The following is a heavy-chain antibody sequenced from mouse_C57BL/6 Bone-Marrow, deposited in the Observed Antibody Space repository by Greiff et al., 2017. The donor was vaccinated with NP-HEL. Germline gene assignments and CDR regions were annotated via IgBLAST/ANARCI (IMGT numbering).Heavy chain of an antibody. J-gene: IGHJ2*01. CDR3: TRDYYGNLHFDY. CDR1: GYTFTDYE. CDR2: IDPETGGT. Sequence: VQLVESGAELVRPGASVTLSCKASGYTFTDYEMHWVKQTPVHGLEWIGAIDPETGGTAYNQKFKGKAILTADKSSSTAYMELRSLTSEDSAVYYCTRDYYGNLHFDYWGQGTTLTVSS. D-gene: IGHD2-1*01. V-gene: IGHV1-15*01.